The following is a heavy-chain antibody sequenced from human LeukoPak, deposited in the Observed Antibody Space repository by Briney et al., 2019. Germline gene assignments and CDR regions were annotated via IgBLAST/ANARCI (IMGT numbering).Heavy chain of an antibody. CDR3: ARDKTYYYDSSGSNVFDY. J-gene: IGHJ4*02. CDR2: TYYRSKWYN. CDR1: GDSVSTNSAA. Sequence: SQTLSLTCAISGDSVSTNSAAWNWIRQSPSRGLEWLGRTYYRSKWYNDYAVSVISRITINPDTSKNQFSLQLSSVTPEDTAVYYCARDKTYYYDSSGSNVFDYWGQGTLVTVSS. V-gene: IGHV6-1*01. D-gene: IGHD3-22*01.